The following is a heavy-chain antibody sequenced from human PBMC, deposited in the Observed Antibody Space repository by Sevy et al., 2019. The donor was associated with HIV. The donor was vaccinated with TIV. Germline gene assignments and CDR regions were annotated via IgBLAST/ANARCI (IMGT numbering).Heavy chain of an antibody. CDR3: SRGDYYGSLYYFDY. V-gene: IGHV3-21*01. CDR1: GFTFSNYF. J-gene: IGHJ4*02. CDR2: ISSGSSYI. Sequence: GGCLRLSCAASGFTFSNYFINWVRQAPGKGLEWVSSISSGSSYIFYADSVKGRFTISRDNAKNSLYLHINSLRAEDTAVYYCSRGDYYGSLYYFDYWGPGTLVTVSS. D-gene: IGHD3-10*01.